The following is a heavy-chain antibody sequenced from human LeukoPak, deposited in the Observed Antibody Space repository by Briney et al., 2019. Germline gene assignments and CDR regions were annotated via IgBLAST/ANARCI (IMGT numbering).Heavy chain of an antibody. J-gene: IGHJ4*02. CDR2: ISNTGIVI. CDR3: ARNLPAADY. CDR1: GSTFSSHT. D-gene: IGHD2-2*01. Sequence: GGSLRLSCAASGSTFSSHTMNWVRQAPGKGLEWISYISNTGIVIYYADSVKGRFTISRDNAKNSLYLQMNSLRAEDTAVYYCARNLPAADYWGQGTLVTVSS. V-gene: IGHV3-48*04.